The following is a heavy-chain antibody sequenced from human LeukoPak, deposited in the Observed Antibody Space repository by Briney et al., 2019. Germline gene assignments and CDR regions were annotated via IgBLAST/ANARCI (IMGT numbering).Heavy chain of an antibody. CDR2: ISSNGGST. J-gene: IGHJ4*02. CDR3: AKGAGFTIADGFDY. D-gene: IGHD3-9*01. Sequence: PGGSLRLSCSASGFTFSSYAMHWVRQAPGKGLEYVSAISSNGGSTYYADSGKGRFTISRDNSKNTLYLQMNSLRAEDTAVYYCAKGAGFTIADGFDYWGQGTLVTVSS. V-gene: IGHV3-64*04. CDR1: GFTFSSYA.